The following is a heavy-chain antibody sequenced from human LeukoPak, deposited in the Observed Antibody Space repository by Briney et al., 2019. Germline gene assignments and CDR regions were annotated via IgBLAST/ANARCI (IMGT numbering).Heavy chain of an antibody. CDR2: INPNSGGT. CDR3: ARENWGWGRRGYYYYGMDV. Sequence: ASVKVSCKASGYTFTGYYVHWLRQAPGQGLEWMGWINPNSGGTNYAQKFQGRVTVTRDTSISTAYMDLSRLGSDDTAVYYCARENWGWGRRGYYYYGMDVWGQGTTVTVSS. J-gene: IGHJ6*02. CDR1: GYTFTGYY. D-gene: IGHD7-27*01. V-gene: IGHV1-2*02.